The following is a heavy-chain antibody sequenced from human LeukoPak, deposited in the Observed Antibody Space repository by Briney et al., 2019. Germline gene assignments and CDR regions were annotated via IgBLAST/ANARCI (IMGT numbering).Heavy chain of an antibody. J-gene: IGHJ4*02. V-gene: IGHV1-46*01. CDR2: INPSGGST. CDR3: ARGYCSGGSCYRVVVFDY. CDR1: GYTFTSYY. Sequence: ASVKVSCKASGYTFTSYYMHWVRQAPGQGLEWMGVINPSGGSTSYAQKFQGRVTMTRDMSTSTVYMELSSLRSEDTAVYYCARGYCSGGSCYRVVVFDYWGQGTLVTVSS. D-gene: IGHD2-15*01.